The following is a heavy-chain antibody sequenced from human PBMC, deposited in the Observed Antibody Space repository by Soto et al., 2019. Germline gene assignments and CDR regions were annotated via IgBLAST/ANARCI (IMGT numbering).Heavy chain of an antibody. J-gene: IGHJ3*02. CDR3: PRSTPGNPFDI. Sequence: GGSLRLSCAASGFTFTSYTMNWVRQAPGKGLEWVSSISAGGRSIYYADSLKGRSTVSRDNAKNSLYLQMNSLRADDTAVHYCPRSTPGNPFDIWGQGTMVTVSS. CDR1: GFTFTSYT. V-gene: IGHV3-21*03. D-gene: IGHD3-10*01. CDR2: ISAGGRSI.